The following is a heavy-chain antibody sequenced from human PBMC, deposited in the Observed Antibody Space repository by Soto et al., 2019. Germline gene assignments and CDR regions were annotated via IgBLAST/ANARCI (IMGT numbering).Heavy chain of an antibody. V-gene: IGHV3-33*01. Sequence: GGSLRLSCAASGFTFSSFGMHWVRQAPGKGLEWVSLIWYDGSKKSYGDSVKGRFTISRDNAKNSLYLEMNSLRAEDTAVYYCARESEDLTSNFDYWGQGTLVTVSS. CDR1: GFTFSSFG. CDR3: ARESEDLTSNFDY. J-gene: IGHJ4*02. CDR2: IWYDGSKK.